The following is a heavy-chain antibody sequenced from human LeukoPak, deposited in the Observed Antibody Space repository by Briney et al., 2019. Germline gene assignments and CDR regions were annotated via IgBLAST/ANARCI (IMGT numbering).Heavy chain of an antibody. CDR1: GGSFSGYY. D-gene: IGHD3-3*01. J-gene: IGHJ4*02. CDR2: INHSGST. Sequence: TPSXXLSLTCAVYGGSFSGYYWSWIRQPPGKGLEWIGEINHSGSTNYNPSLKSRVTISVDTYKNQFSLKLSYVTAADTAVYYCARGVSYDFWSGYYTTPHFDYWGQGTLVTVSS. CDR3: ARGVSYDFWSGYYTTPHFDY. V-gene: IGHV4-34*01.